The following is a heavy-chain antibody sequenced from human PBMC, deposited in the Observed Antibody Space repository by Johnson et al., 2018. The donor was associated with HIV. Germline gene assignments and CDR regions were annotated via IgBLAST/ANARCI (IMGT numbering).Heavy chain of an antibody. J-gene: IGHJ3*02. CDR1: GFSLSDYA. D-gene: IGHD1-26*01. CDR3: AKTYSGSNRDAFDI. CDR2: MSYDGSKE. V-gene: IGHV3-30-3*02. Sequence: QEKLVESGGGVVQPGRSLRLSCAASGFSLSDYAIHWVRQAPVKGLEWVGVMSYDGSKENYADSVKGRFTISRDNSKNTVYLQMNTLRPEDTAVYYCAKTYSGSNRDAFDIWGQGTMVTVSS.